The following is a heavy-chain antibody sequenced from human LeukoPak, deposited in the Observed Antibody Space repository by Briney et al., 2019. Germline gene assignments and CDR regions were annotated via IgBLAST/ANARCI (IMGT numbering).Heavy chain of an antibody. CDR3: ARAVAGNKQQPRNYYYYYMDV. Sequence: GGSLRLSCAASGFSFSSYSMNWVRQAPGKGLEWVSSISSSSSHIYYADSVKGRFTISRDNAKNSLYLQMNSLRAEDTAVYYCARAVAGNKQQPRNYYYYYMDVWGKGTTVTVSS. CDR1: GFSFSSYS. D-gene: IGHD6-19*01. J-gene: IGHJ6*03. V-gene: IGHV3-21*01. CDR2: ISSSSSHI.